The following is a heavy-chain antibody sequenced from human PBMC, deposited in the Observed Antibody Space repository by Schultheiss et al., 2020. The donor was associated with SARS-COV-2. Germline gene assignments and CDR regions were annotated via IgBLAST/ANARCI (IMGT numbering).Heavy chain of an antibody. CDR1: GFTFSSYA. CDR3: ARGPVGAQYYFDY. Sequence: GGSLRLSCAASGFTFSSYAMSWVRQAPGKGLEWVSAISGSGGSTYYADSVKGRFTISRDNAKNSLYLQMNSLRAEDTAVYYCARGPVGAQYYFDYWGQGTLVTVSS. V-gene: IGHV3-23*01. CDR2: ISGSGGST. J-gene: IGHJ4*02. D-gene: IGHD1-26*01.